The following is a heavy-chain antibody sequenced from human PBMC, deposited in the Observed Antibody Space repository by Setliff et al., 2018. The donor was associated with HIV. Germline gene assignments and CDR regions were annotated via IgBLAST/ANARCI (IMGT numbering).Heavy chain of an antibody. V-gene: IGHV4-59*08. D-gene: IGHD2-21*02. CDR1: GGSINTY. J-gene: IGHJ4*02. CDR2: IFYTGST. Sequence: SETLSLTCTVSGGSINTYWSWIRQPPGKGLEWIGYIFYTGSTNYNPSLKSRVTISIDTSKNQFSLKLSSVTAADTAVYYCGRLSETAMASFDSWGQGTLVTVSS. CDR3: GRLSETAMASFDS.